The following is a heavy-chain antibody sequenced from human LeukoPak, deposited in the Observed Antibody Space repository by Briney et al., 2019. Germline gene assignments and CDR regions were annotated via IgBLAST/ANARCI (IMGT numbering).Heavy chain of an antibody. CDR2: ISHDGSIK. V-gene: IGHV3-30*18. CDR3: AKDPFGYSRSSPGDY. J-gene: IGHJ4*02. Sequence: VGSLRLSCAASGFTFSGYGMHWVRQAPGKGLEWVAFISHDGSIKYYADSVKGRFTISRDNSKNTLYLQMNSLRPDDTAIYFCAKDPFGYSRSSPGDYWGQGTLVTVSS. D-gene: IGHD3-16*01. CDR1: GFTFSGYG.